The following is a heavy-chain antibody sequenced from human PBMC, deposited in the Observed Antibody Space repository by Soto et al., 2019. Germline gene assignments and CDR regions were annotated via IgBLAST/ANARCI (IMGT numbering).Heavy chain of an antibody. CDR1: GYTFTIYG. J-gene: IGHJ5*02. Sequence: QVQLVQSAAEVKKPGASVKVSCKASGYTFTIYGISWVRQAPGQGLECMGWISAYNGKTNYAQKLQGRVTMTTDTSKRTAYMELRSLRSDDKAVYYCARLLGEPNWFDPWGQGTLVTVSS. V-gene: IGHV1-18*01. D-gene: IGHD3-10*01. CDR2: ISAYNGKT. CDR3: ARLLGEPNWFDP.